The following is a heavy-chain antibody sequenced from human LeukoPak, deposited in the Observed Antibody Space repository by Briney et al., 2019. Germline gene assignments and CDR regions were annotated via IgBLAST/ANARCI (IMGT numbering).Heavy chain of an antibody. CDR2: ISDTGHAI. CDR3: ARDGYPGGDY. V-gene: IGHV3-48*02. D-gene: IGHD3-22*01. CDR1: GFTFSDYS. J-gene: IGHJ4*02. Sequence: PGESLRLSCAVSGFTFSDYSMDWVRQAPGKGPEWVSYISDTGHAIYYADSVKGRFIISRDNARNSLYLQMNSQRDEDTAVYYCARDGYPGGDYWGQGTLVTVSS.